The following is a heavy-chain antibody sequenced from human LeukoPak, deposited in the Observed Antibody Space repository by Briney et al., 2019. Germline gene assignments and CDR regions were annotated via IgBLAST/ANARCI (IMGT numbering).Heavy chain of an antibody. CDR3: VRLMGGGAFEY. V-gene: IGHV3-7*04. J-gene: IGHJ4*02. CDR2: INEDGSQT. CDR1: GFTFSSFW. D-gene: IGHD2-15*01. Sequence: GGSLRLSCAAAGFTFSSFWINWVRQAPGKGPESVAHINEDGSQTYHVDSVRGRFTITRDNAQNSLYLQLNSLRADDTAVYYCVRLMGGGAFEYWGRGTLVTVSS.